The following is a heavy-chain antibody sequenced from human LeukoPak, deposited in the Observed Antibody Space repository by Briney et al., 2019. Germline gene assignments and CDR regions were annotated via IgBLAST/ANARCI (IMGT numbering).Heavy chain of an antibody. D-gene: IGHD3-9*01. CDR2: INHSGST. CDR1: GGSFSGYY. CDR3: AREDGEGASLTG. Sequence: SETLSLTCAVYGGSFSGYYWSWIRQPPGKGLEWIGEINHSGSTNYNPSLKSRVTISVDTSKNQFSLKLSSVTAADTAVYHCAREDGEGASLTGWGQGTLVTVSS. J-gene: IGHJ4*02. V-gene: IGHV4-34*01.